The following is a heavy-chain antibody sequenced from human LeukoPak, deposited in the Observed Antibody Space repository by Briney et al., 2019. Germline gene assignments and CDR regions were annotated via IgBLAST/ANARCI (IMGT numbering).Heavy chain of an antibody. J-gene: IGHJ4*02. Sequence: GGSLRLSCAASRFTFSSYGMHWVRQAPGKGLEWVAFIRYDGSSKYHAESVKGRFTISRDNSKNTLYLQMNSLRGEDTALYYCATDQRVARQFPSGHWGQGTLVTVSS. CDR2: IRYDGSSK. CDR1: RFTFSSYG. V-gene: IGHV3-30*02. D-gene: IGHD3-3*01. CDR3: ATDQRVARQFPSGH.